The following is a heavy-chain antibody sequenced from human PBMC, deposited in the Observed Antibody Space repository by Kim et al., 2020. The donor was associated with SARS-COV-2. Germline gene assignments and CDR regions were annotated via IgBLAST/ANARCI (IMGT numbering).Heavy chain of an antibody. Sequence: SETLSLTCTVSGVSISSSFNYWGWIRQPPGKGREWIGSVYHSGTTYDSPSLKSRVTVSVDTSKNEFSLKVTSVTAADTAVYFCARLPHDSSGYVDCWGQGTLVTVSS. CDR3: ARLPHDSSGYVDC. J-gene: IGHJ4*02. CDR2: VYHSGTT. CDR1: GVSISSSFNY. D-gene: IGHD3-22*01. V-gene: IGHV4-39*01.